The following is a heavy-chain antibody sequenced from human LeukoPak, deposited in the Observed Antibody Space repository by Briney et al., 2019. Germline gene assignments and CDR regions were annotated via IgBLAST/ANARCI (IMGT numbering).Heavy chain of an antibody. Sequence: ASVKVSRKASGYTLTGYYMHWVRQAPGQGVVWMGWINPNSGGTNYAQKFQGRVTMTRDTSISTAYMELSRVRSDDTAVYYCARDSSDVYFQHWGQGTLVTVSS. D-gene: IGHD3-22*01. CDR1: GYTLTGYY. CDR2: INPNSGGT. CDR3: ARDSSDVYFQH. V-gene: IGHV1-2*02. J-gene: IGHJ1*01.